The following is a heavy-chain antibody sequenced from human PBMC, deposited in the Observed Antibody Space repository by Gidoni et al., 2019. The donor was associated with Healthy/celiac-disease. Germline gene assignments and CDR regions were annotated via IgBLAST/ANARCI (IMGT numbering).Heavy chain of an antibody. J-gene: IGHJ4*02. CDR2: IYSGGST. D-gene: IGHD4-17*01. V-gene: IGHV3-66*01. CDR3: ARGCTVTPPFDY. CDR1: GFTVSSNY. Sequence: EVQLVESGGGLIQPGGSLRRSCTASGFTVSSNYMSWVRQAPGKGLEWVSVIYSGGSTYYADSVKGRFTSSRDNSKNTLYLQMNSLRAEDTAVYYCARGCTVTPPFDYWGQGTLVTVSS.